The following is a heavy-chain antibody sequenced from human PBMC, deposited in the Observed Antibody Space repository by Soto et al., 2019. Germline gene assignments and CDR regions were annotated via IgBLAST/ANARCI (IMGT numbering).Heavy chain of an antibody. CDR3: ARERHLNSPSDAFDL. CDR1: GYNFIAHN. Sequence: QVHLVQSGAGVKKPGASVRVSCMASGYNFIAHNIHWVRQAPGLGLEWMGKMNPNSGGSDYAQEFQGRVTVTRDTSISTLYMELTSLKSDDTAVYYCARERHLNSPSDAFDLWGQGTMVIVSS. CDR2: MNPNSGGS. V-gene: IGHV1-2*02. D-gene: IGHD1-7*01. J-gene: IGHJ3*01.